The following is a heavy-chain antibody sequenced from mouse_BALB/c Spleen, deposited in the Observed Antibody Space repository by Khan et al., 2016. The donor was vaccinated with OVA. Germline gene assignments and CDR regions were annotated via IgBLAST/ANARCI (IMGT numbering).Heavy chain of an antibody. J-gene: IGHJ2*01. V-gene: IGHV3-2*02. D-gene: IGHD2-10*02. CDR1: GYSITSCYV. CDR3: ARTASMKY. CDR2: ISYGGST. Sequence: EVQLQESGPGLVKPSQSLSLTCTVTGYSITSCYVCNCIRQFPGNKLEWMGYISYGGSTNYNPSLKSRISITRNTSKNQFFLPLNSVATEDTATYYCARTASMKYWGQGTTVTVSS.